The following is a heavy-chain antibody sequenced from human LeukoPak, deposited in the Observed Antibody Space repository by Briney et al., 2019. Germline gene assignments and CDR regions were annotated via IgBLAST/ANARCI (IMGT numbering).Heavy chain of an antibody. Sequence: ASETLSLTCTVSGGSISSSSYYWGWIRQPPGKGLEWIGSIYYSGSTYYNPSLKSRVTISVDTSKNQFSLKLSSVTAADTAVYYCARVHRRSGWYGGPPYYYYYYMDVWGKGTTVTVSS. D-gene: IGHD6-19*01. V-gene: IGHV4-39*07. CDR1: GGSISSSSYY. J-gene: IGHJ6*03. CDR2: IYYSGST. CDR3: ARVHRRSGWYGGPPYYYYYYMDV.